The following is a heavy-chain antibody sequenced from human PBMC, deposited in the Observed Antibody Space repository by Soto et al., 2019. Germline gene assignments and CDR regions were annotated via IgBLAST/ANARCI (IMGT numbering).Heavy chain of an antibody. D-gene: IGHD2-15*01. CDR1: GFSLRISGVG. V-gene: IGHV2-5*02. Sequence: QITLKESGPPLEKPTQTLTLTCTFSGFSLRISGVGVGWIRQPPGKALEWLALIYWDDDKRYSPSLKSRLTITKDTSKNQVVLTMTNMDPVDTATYYCAHSATVSDAFDIWGQGTMVTVSS. J-gene: IGHJ3*02. CDR3: AHSATVSDAFDI. CDR2: IYWDDDK.